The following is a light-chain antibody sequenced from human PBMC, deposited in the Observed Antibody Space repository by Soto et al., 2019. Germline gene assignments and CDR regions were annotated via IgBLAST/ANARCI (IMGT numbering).Light chain of an antibody. CDR2: DVI. V-gene: IGLV2-14*01. J-gene: IGLJ1*01. Sequence: QSVLTQPASVSGSPGQSITISCTGTSSDVGGYNYVSWYQQHPGKAPKLMIYDVINRPSGVSNRFSGSKSGNTASLAISGLQAEDEADYYCSSYTSNSTVVFGTGTRSPS. CDR3: SSYTSNSTVV. CDR1: SSDVGGYNY.